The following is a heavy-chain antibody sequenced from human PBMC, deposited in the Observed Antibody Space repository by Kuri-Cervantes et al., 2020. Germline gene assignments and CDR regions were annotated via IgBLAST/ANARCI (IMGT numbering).Heavy chain of an antibody. V-gene: IGHV3-53*01. J-gene: IGHJ4*02. CDR3: ARGGTYYYDSSGYYYDSFDY. CDR1: GFTVSSNY. Sequence: GESLKISCAASGFTVSSNYMSWVRQAPGKGLEWVSVIYSGGSTYYADSVKGRFTLSRDNSKNTLFMQMNSLRAEDTAVYYCARGGTYYYDSSGYYYDSFDYWGQGTLVTVSS. D-gene: IGHD3-22*01. CDR2: IYSGGST.